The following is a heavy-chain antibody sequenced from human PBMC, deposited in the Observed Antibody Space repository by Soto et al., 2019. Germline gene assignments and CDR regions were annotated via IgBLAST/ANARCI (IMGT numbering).Heavy chain of an antibody. J-gene: IGHJ4*02. CDR3: ASLIAVAKY. Sequence: QVQLQESGPGLVKPSGTLSLTCAVSSGSISSSNWWSWVRQPPGKGLEWIGEISHGGSTNYNPSLKSRVTISVDQSKNQFSLKLSSVSAADTAVYYCASLIAVAKYWGQGTLVTVSS. D-gene: IGHD6-19*01. CDR2: ISHGGST. V-gene: IGHV4-4*02. CDR1: SGSISSSNW.